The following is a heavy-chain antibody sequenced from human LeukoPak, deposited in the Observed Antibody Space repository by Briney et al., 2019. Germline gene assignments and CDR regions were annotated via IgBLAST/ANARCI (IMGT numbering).Heavy chain of an antibody. CDR1: GGSVSSSSYY. CDR2: IYNSGST. Sequence: SETLSLTCTVSGGSVSSSSYYWRWIRQPPGKGLEWIGYIYNSGSTNYNPSLKSRVTISVDTSKNQFSLKLSSVTAADTAVYYCARVNYYDSRGYYHAFDIWGQGTMVTVSS. CDR3: ARVNYYDSRGYYHAFDI. J-gene: IGHJ3*02. D-gene: IGHD3-22*01. V-gene: IGHV4-61*01.